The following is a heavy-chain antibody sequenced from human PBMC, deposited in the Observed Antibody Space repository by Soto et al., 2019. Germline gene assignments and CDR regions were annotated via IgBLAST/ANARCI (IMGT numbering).Heavy chain of an antibody. V-gene: IGHV1-69*06. CDR3: ARARGAGHYYGMDV. CDR2: IITIFGTA. CDR1: GGTFSSYA. J-gene: IGHJ6*02. D-gene: IGHD1-26*01. Sequence: QVQLVQSGAEVKKPGSSVKVSCKASGGTFSSYAISWVRQAPGQGLEWMGGIITIFGTANYAQKFQGRVTITADKSTSRADMEMSSLRSEDTAVYYCARARGAGHYYGMDVWGQGTTVTGSS.